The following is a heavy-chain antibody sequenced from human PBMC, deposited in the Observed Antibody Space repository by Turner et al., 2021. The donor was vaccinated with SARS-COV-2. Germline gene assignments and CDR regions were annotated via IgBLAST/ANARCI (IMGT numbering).Heavy chain of an antibody. D-gene: IGHD3-3*01. CDR2: ISSYGGST. J-gene: IGHJ4*02. CDR3: ARDWRAGNY. V-gene: IGHV3-64*01. CDR1: GFTFSTYA. Sequence: EVQLVDSGGGFVQPGGSLSLSCAASGFTFSTYAMHWVSQATGKGLEYVSAISSYGGSTYYANSGKGRFNISRDNSKNTLDLQMGSLRAEDMAVYYCARDWRAGNYWGQGTLVTVSS.